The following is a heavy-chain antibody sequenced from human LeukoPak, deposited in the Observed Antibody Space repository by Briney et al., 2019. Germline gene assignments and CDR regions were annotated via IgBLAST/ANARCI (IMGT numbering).Heavy chain of an antibody. J-gene: IGHJ6*02. V-gene: IGHV3-53*01. D-gene: IGHD2-15*01. CDR3: ARSPSFCSGGSCYFSRPYYYYGMDV. CDR2: IYSGGST. CDR1: GFTVSSNY. Sequence: PGGSLRLSCAASGFTVSSNYMSWVRQAPGKGLEWVSVIYSGGSTYYADSVKGRFTISRDNSKNTLYLQMNSLRAEDTAVYYCARSPSFCSGGSCYFSRPYYYYGMDVWGQGTTVTVSS.